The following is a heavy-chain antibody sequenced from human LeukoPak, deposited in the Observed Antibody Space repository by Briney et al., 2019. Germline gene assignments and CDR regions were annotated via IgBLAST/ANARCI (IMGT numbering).Heavy chain of an antibody. D-gene: IGHD3-22*01. CDR1: GYTLTELS. Sequence: GASVKVSCKVSGYTLTELSMHWVRQAPGKGLEWMGGFDPEDGETTYAQKFQGRVTMTEDTSTDTAYMELSSLRSEDTAVYYCATSSGYYYGWFDPWGQGTLVTVSS. CDR3: ATSSGYYYGWFDP. J-gene: IGHJ5*02. CDR2: FDPEDGET. V-gene: IGHV1-24*01.